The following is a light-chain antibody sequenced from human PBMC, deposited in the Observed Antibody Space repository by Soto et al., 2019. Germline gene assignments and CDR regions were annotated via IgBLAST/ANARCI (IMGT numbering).Light chain of an antibody. CDR2: GAS. J-gene: IGKJ2*02. CDR1: QSVSSSY. CDR3: QQYGSSPLCT. V-gene: IGKV3-20*01. Sequence: EIVLTQSPGTLSLSPGERATLSCRASQSVSSSYLAWYQQKPGQAPRLLIYGASSRATGIPDRFSGSGSGTDFTPTINRLEPEDFAVYYCQQYGSSPLCTFDQGTKLEIK.